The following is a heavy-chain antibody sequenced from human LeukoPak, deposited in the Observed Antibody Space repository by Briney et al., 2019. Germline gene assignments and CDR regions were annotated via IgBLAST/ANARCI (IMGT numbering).Heavy chain of an antibody. D-gene: IGHD2-15*01. Sequence: GGSLRLSCAASGFTFDDYAMHWVRQAPGKGLELVSGISWNSGSIGYADSVKGRFTISRDNSKNSLYLQMKSLRAEDTALYYCAKDAGPGRRGGISWYFDYWGQGTLVTVSS. J-gene: IGHJ4*02. CDR1: GFTFDDYA. V-gene: IGHV3-9*01. CDR3: AKDAGPGRRGGISWYFDY. CDR2: ISWNSGSI.